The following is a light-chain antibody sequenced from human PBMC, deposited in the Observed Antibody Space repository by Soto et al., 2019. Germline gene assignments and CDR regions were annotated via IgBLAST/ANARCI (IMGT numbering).Light chain of an antibody. CDR2: DAS. J-gene: IGKJ1*01. CDR3: QQYDSYSLRWT. Sequence: DIQMTQSPSTLSASVGDRVTITCRASQSISSWLAWYQQKPGKAPKLLIYDASSLESGVPSRFSGSGSGTEFTLTICSLQPDDFATYYCQQYDSYSLRWTFGQGTKVEI. V-gene: IGKV1-5*01. CDR1: QSISSW.